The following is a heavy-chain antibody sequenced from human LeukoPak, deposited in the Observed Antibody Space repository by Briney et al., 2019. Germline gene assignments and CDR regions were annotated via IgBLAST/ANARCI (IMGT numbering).Heavy chain of an antibody. V-gene: IGHV5-51*01. Sequence: GESLKISCKGSGYSFTIYWIGWVRQMPGKGLEWMGIIYPGDSDTRYSPSFQGQVSISADKSISTAYLQWSSLKASDTAMYYCARAFWLGYEWVDNWFDPWGQGTLVTVSS. CDR1: GYSFTIYW. CDR2: IYPGDSDT. CDR3: ARAFWLGYEWVDNWFDP. J-gene: IGHJ5*02. D-gene: IGHD5-12*01.